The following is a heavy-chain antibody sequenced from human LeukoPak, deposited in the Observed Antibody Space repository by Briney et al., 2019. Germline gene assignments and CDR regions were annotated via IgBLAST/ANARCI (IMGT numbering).Heavy chain of an antibody. D-gene: IGHD6-13*01. CDR2: INHSGST. CDR3: ARDRKQLVRGYYYYYMDV. J-gene: IGHJ6*03. CDR1: GGSFSGYY. Sequence: SETLSLTCAVYGGSFSGYYWSWIRQPPGKGLEWIGEINHSGSTNYNPSLKSRVTISVDTSKNQFSLKLSSVTAADAAVYYCARDRKQLVRGYYYYYMDVWGKGTTVTISS. V-gene: IGHV4-34*01.